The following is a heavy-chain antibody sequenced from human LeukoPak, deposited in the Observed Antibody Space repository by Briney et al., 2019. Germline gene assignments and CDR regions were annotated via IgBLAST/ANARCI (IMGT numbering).Heavy chain of an antibody. CDR3: ARVAAAGTSPLYYYYGMDV. Sequence: SETLSLTCTVSGGSISSYYWSWIRQPPGKGLEWIGYIYYSGSTNYNPSLKSRVTISVDTSKNQFSLKLSSVTAADTAVYYCARVAAAGTSPLYYYYGMDVWAKGPRSPSP. D-gene: IGHD6-13*01. J-gene: IGHJ6*02. CDR1: GGSISSYY. V-gene: IGHV4-59*08. CDR2: IYYSGST.